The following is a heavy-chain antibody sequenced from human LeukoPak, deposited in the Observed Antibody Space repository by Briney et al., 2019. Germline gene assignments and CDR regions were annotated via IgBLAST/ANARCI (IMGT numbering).Heavy chain of an antibody. V-gene: IGHV1-69*04. CDR1: GGTFSSYA. D-gene: IGHD3-10*01. CDR3: ARDWDGSGTSLDY. J-gene: IGHJ4*02. CDR2: IIPILGIA. Sequence: GASVKVSCKASGGTFSSYAISWVRQAPGQGLEWMGRIIPILGIANYAQKFQGRVTITADKSTSTAYMELSSLRAEDTAVYYCARDWDGSGTSLDYWGQGTLVTVSS.